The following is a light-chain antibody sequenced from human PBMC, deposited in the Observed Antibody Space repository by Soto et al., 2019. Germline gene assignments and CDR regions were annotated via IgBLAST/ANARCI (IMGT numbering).Light chain of an antibody. Sequence: DIQMTQSPSSLSASVGDRVTITCQASQDISIYLNWYQQIPEKAPKLLIYDASNLETGDPSRFSGSGSGTDFTFTISSLQPEDIATYYCQQYDNLPRYTFGPGTKLEIK. J-gene: IGKJ2*01. V-gene: IGKV1-33*01. CDR1: QDISIY. CDR3: QQYDNLPRYT. CDR2: DAS.